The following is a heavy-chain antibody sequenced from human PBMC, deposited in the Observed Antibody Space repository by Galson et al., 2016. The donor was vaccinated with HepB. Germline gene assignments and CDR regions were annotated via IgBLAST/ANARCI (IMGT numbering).Heavy chain of an antibody. V-gene: IGHV4-61*09. CDR2: IYTNGST. J-gene: IGHJ4*02. D-gene: IGHD3-3*01. CDR1: VGSISSSNYY. CDR3: ARSRLTIFGVVFTPFDF. Sequence: TLSLTCTVSVGSISSSNYYWSWIRQPAGKGLEWIGHIYTNGSTHYNPSLKSRVTISVDTSKNQFSLRLSSVTAADTAVFYCARSRLTIFGVVFTPFDFWGQGTLVTVSS.